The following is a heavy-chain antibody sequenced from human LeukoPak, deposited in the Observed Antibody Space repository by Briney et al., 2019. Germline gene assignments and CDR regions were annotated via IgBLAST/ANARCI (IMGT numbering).Heavy chain of an antibody. CDR3: AREGGGYCSSTSCYIGRVRAPIDH. Sequence: GGSLRLSCAASGFTFSSYSMNWVRQAPGKGLEWVSSISSSSSYIYYADSVKGRFTISRDNAKNSLYLQMNSLRAEDTAVYYCAREGGGYCSSTSCYIGRVRAPIDHWGQGTLVTVSS. CDR1: GFTFSSYS. CDR2: ISSSSSYI. V-gene: IGHV3-21*01. D-gene: IGHD2-2*02. J-gene: IGHJ4*02.